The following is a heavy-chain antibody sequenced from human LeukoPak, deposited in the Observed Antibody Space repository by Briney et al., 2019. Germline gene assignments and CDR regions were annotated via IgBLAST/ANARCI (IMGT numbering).Heavy chain of an antibody. CDR2: ISAYNGNT. D-gene: IGHD4-17*01. Sequence: GASVKVSCKASGYTFTGYYMHWVRQAPGQGLEWMGWISAYNGNTNYAQKLQGRVTMTTDTSTSTAYMELRSLRSDDTAVYYCARDYGDYGAYYYYGMDVWGQGTTVTVSS. CDR1: GYTFTGYY. V-gene: IGHV1-18*04. CDR3: ARDYGDYGAYYYYGMDV. J-gene: IGHJ6*02.